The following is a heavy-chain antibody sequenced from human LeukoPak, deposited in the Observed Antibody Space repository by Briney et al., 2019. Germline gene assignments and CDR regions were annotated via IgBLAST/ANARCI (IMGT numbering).Heavy chain of an antibody. J-gene: IGHJ4*02. V-gene: IGHV4-31*03. CDR2: IYYSGST. Sequence: SETLSLTCTVSGGSISSGGYYWSWIRQHPGKGLEWIGYIYYSGSTYYNPSLKSRVTISVDRSKNQFSLKLSSVTAADTAVYYCARGQLGPAFDYWGQGALVTVSS. D-gene: IGHD7-27*01. CDR1: GGSISSGGYY. CDR3: ARGQLGPAFDY.